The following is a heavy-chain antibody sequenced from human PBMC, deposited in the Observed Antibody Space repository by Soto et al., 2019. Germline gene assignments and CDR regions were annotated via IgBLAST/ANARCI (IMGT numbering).Heavy chain of an antibody. J-gene: IGHJ4*02. CDR2: ISYDGSNK. D-gene: IGHD2-15*01. V-gene: IGHV3-30-3*01. CDR1: GFTFSSYA. CDR3: ARAPSSSGRAHFDY. Sequence: QVQLVESGGGVVQPGRSLRLSCAASGFTFSSYAMYWVRQAPGKGLEWVAVISYDGSNKYYADSVKGRFTISRDKSKNTLYLQMNSLRAEDTAVYYCARAPSSSGRAHFDYWGQGTLVTVSS.